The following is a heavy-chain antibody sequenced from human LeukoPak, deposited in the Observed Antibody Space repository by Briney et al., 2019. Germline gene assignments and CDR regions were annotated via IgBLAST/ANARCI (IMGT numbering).Heavy chain of an antibody. D-gene: IGHD3-10*01. CDR2: ISWNSGSI. J-gene: IGHJ6*03. CDR1: GFTSDDYA. CDR3: AKEGRGSGSYPYYYYYYMDV. Sequence: GGSLRLSCAASGFTSDDYALHWVRQAPGKGLEWVSGISWNSGSIGYADSVKGRFTISRDNSKNTLHLQMNSLRAEDTAVYYCAKEGRGSGSYPYYYYYYMDVWGKGTTVTVSS. V-gene: IGHV3-9*02.